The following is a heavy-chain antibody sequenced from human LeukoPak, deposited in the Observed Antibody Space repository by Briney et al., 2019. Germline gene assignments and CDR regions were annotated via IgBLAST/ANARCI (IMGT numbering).Heavy chain of an antibody. CDR3: ARTAIGYCSSTSCYAHGEFDY. CDR2: ISAYNGNT. V-gene: IGHV1-18*01. J-gene: IGHJ4*02. CDR1: GYTFTSYG. Sequence: GASVKVSCKASGYTFTSYGISWVRQAPGQGLEWMGWISAYNGNTNYAQKLQGRVTMTTDTSTSTAYMELRSLRSDDTAVYYCARTAIGYCSSTSCYAHGEFDYWGQGTLVTVSS. D-gene: IGHD2-2*03.